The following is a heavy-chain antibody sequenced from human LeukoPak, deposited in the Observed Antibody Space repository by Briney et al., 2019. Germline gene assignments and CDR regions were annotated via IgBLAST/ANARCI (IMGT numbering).Heavy chain of an antibody. V-gene: IGHV3-15*01. D-gene: IGHD3-3*01. CDR2: IKSRGDGETR. CDR3: AAVGEWLSNAFNT. J-gene: IGHJ3*02. Sequence: GGSLRLSCAASGFTFSIAWVSWVRQAPGKGLEWVGRIKSRGDGETRDYAAPVKDRFIISRDDSKNTLYLQMDSLRTEDTAIYYCAAVGEWLSNAFNTWGQGTLVTVSA. CDR1: GFTFSIAW.